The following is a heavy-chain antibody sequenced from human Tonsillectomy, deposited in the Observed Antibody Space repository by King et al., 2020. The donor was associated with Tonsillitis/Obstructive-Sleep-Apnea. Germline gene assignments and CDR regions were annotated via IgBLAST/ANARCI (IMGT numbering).Heavy chain of an antibody. Sequence: VQLVESGGGLVQPGRSLRLSCAASGFNFEDYAMYWVRQAPGKGLEWVSGISWNTGSIRYADSVKGRFTISRDNAKKSLHLQMNSLRAEDTALYYCAKDLNKAVSGTPGDAFDIWGRGTMVTVS. CDR2: ISWNTGSI. V-gene: IGHV3-9*01. CDR3: AKDLNKAVSGTPGDAFDI. J-gene: IGHJ3*02. D-gene: IGHD2-2*01. CDR1: GFNFEDYA.